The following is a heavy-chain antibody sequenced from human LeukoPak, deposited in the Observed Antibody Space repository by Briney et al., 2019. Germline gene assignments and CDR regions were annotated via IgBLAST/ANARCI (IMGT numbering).Heavy chain of an antibody. Sequence: PGGSLRLSCAASGFTFGSYSMNWVRQAPGKGLEWGSSISSSSSYIFCGDSVKGRFTISRDNAKNSLYLQVNSLRAEDTAVYYCARSVGYRSSTSCYSTYFDYWGQGTLVTVSS. CDR2: ISSSSSYI. CDR3: ARSVGYRSSTSCYSTYFDY. J-gene: IGHJ4*02. D-gene: IGHD2-2*02. CDR1: GFTFGSYS. V-gene: IGHV3-21*01.